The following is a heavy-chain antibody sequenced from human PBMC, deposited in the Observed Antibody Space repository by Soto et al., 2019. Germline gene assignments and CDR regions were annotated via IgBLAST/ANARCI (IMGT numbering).Heavy chain of an antibody. CDR3: ARCPRGGSGSNDY. J-gene: IGHJ4*02. V-gene: IGHV4-31*03. Sequence: SETLSLTCTVSGGSISSGGYYWSWIRQHPGKGLEWIGYIYYSGSTYYNPSLKSRVTISVDTSKNQFSLKLSSVTAADTAVYYCARCPRGGSGSNDYWGQGTLVTVSS. CDR1: GGSISSGGYY. D-gene: IGHD3-10*01. CDR2: IYYSGST.